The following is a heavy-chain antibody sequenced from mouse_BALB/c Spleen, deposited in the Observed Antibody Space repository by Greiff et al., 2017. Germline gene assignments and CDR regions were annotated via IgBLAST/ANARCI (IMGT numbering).Heavy chain of an antibody. J-gene: IGHJ4*01. Sequence: DVKLVESGGGLVQPGGSRKLSCAASGFTFSSFGMHWVRQAPEKGLEWVAYISSGSSTIYYADTVKGRFTISRDNPKNTLFLQMTSLRSEDTAMYYCARRAITTATMDYWGQGTSVTVSS. V-gene: IGHV5-17*02. CDR3: ARRAITTATMDY. CDR1: GFTFSSFG. D-gene: IGHD1-2*01. CDR2: ISSGSSTI.